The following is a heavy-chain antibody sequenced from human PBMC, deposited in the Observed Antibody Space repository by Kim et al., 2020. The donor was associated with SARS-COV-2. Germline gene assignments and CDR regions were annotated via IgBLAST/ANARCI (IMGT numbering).Heavy chain of an antibody. CDR2: ISESSGDI. J-gene: IGHJ4*02. CDR3: ANRRRGNSWYDY. D-gene: IGHD6-13*01. CDR1: GFSFSSYA. Sequence: GGSLRLSCAASGFSFSSYAMSWVRQAPGKGLEWVSAISESSGDIFYADSVKGRFTISRDNSKNTLYLQMNSLRVEDTAVYYCANRRRGNSWYDYWGQGTLVTDSS. V-gene: IGHV3-23*01.